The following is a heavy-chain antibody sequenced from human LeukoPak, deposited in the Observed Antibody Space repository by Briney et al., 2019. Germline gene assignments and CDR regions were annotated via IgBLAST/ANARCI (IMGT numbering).Heavy chain of an antibody. CDR2: IYHSGST. J-gene: IGHJ4*02. CDR3: VRIPVDIVATVPIFDY. Sequence: PSETLSLTCAVSGGSISSSNWWSWVRQPPGKGLEWIGEIYHSGSTNYNPSLKSRVIISVDKSKNQFSLKLSSVTAADTAVYYCVRIPVDIVATVPIFDYWGQGTLVTVSS. V-gene: IGHV4-4*02. CDR1: GGSISSSNW. D-gene: IGHD5-12*01.